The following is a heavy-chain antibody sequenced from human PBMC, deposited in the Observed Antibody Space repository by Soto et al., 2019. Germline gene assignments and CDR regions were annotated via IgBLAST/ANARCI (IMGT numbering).Heavy chain of an antibody. Sequence: QVQLVQSGAEVKKPGASVKVSCKASGYTFTGYYMHWVRQAPGQGLEWMGWINPNSGGTNYAQKFQGRVTMTRDTYISTAYMELSRLRSDDTAVYYCARDLAGITIFGVVITSYYYYGMDVWGQGTTVTVSS. CDR1: GYTFTGYY. J-gene: IGHJ6*02. CDR3: ARDLAGITIFGVVITSYYYYGMDV. CDR2: INPNSGGT. V-gene: IGHV1-2*02. D-gene: IGHD3-3*01.